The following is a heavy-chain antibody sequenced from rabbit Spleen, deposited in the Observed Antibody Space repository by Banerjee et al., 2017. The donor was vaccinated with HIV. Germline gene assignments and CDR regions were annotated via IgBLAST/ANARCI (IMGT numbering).Heavy chain of an antibody. CDR1: GVSFSSSSY. CDR2: IDAGSSGFT. Sequence: QERLVESGGGLVKPGGSLTLTCTASGVSFSSSSYMCWVRQAPGKGLEWIACIDAGSSGFTYFASWAKGRFTCSKTSSTTATLQMTRLTVADTATYFCARDTGSSFSTYGMDLWGPGTLVTVS. V-gene: IGHV1S45*01. D-gene: IGHD8-1*01. CDR3: ARDTGSSFSTYGMDL. J-gene: IGHJ6*01.